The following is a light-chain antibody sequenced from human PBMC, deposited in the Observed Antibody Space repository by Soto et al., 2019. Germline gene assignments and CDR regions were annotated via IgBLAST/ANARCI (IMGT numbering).Light chain of an antibody. J-gene: IGKJ5*01. CDR1: QDIRSY. V-gene: IGKV1-9*01. Sequence: DIQLTQSPSFLSASVGDRVTITCRASQDIRSYLAWYQQRPGKAPELLIYGASTLRPGGASRFSGSGSGTEFTLTISSLQPEDFATYYCQQLNSYPITFGQGTRLEIK. CDR3: QQLNSYPIT. CDR2: GAS.